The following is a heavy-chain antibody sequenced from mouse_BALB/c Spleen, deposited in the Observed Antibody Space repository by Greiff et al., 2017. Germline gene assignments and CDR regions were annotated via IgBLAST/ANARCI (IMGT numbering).Heavy chain of an antibody. J-gene: IGHJ4*01. V-gene: IGHV5-6-3*01. Sequence: DVMLVESGGGLVQPGGSLKLSCAASGFTFSSYGMSWVRQTPDKRLELVATINSNGGSTYYPDSVKGRFTISRDNAKNTLYLQMSSLKSEDTAMYYCARGPMITTGSYAMDYWGQGTSVTVSS. D-gene: IGHD2-4*01. CDR2: INSNGGST. CDR3: ARGPMITTGSYAMDY. CDR1: GFTFSSYG.